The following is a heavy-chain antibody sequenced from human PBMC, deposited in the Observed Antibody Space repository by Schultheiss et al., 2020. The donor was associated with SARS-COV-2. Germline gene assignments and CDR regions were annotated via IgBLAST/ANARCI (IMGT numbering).Heavy chain of an antibody. CDR3: ARDQGAAAGSDAFDI. Sequence: SETLSLTCTVSGGSISSYYWTWIRQSPGKGLEWIGSIYYSGSTNYNPSLKSRVTISVDTSKNQFSLKLSSVTAADKAVYYCARDQGAAAGSDAFDIWGQGTMVTVSS. V-gene: IGHV4-59*01. CDR1: GGSISSYY. CDR2: IYYSGST. D-gene: IGHD6-13*01. J-gene: IGHJ3*02.